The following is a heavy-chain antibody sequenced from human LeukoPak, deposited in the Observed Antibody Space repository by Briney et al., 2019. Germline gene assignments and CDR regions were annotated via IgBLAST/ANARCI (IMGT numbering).Heavy chain of an antibody. CDR1: GFTFSSYA. CDR2: ISYDGSNK. D-gene: IGHD2-15*01. J-gene: IGHJ3*02. V-gene: IGHV3-30-3*01. CDR3: ARDTDGYCSGGICGAFDI. Sequence: GGSLRLSCAASGFTFSSYAMHWVRQAPGKGLEWVAVISYDGSNKYYADSVKGRFTISRDNARNSLFLEMNSLRPEDTAVYFCARDTDGYCSGGICGAFDIWGQGTLVTVSS.